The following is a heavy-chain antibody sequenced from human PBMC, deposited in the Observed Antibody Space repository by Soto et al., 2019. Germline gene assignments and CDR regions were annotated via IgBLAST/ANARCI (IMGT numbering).Heavy chain of an antibody. CDR2: IYYSGST. D-gene: IGHD3-10*01. V-gene: IGHV4-59*01. CDR3: ARGFRGWLDY. Sequence: SATLSLTCTVSGGSISSYYWSWIRQPPGKGLEWIGYIYYSGSTNYNPSLKSRVTISVDTSKNQFSLKLSSVTAADTAVYYCARGFRGWLDYWGQGTLVTVSS. J-gene: IGHJ4*02. CDR1: GGSISSYY.